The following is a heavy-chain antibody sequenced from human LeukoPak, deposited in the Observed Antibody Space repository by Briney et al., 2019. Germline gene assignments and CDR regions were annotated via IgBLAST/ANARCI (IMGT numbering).Heavy chain of an antibody. V-gene: IGHV3-33*01. D-gene: IGHD1-26*01. J-gene: IGHJ4*02. CDR3: ASGAGGWELLTKSTFDY. CDR2: IWYDGSNK. CDR1: GFTFSSYG. Sequence: GRSLRLSCAASGFTFSSYGMHWVRQAPGKGLEWVAVIWYDGSNKYYADSVKGRFTISRDNSKNTLFLQMNSLRLEDTAVYYCASGAGGWELLTKSTFDYWGQGTLVTVSS.